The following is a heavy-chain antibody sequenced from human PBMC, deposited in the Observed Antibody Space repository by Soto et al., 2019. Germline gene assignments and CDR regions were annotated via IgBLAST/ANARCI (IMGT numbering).Heavy chain of an antibody. D-gene: IGHD6-13*01. J-gene: IGHJ4*02. CDR3: ARDKAAAAKGVHFDY. CDR2: VWHDGKYK. Sequence: PGGSRRLSCAASGFIFNNYGMHWVRQAPGKGLEWVAVVWHDGKYKYYADSVRGRFTISRDKSNNTVFLQMDSLRAEDTAVYYCARDKAAAAKGVHFDYWGQGSPVTVSS. CDR1: GFIFNNYG. V-gene: IGHV3-33*01.